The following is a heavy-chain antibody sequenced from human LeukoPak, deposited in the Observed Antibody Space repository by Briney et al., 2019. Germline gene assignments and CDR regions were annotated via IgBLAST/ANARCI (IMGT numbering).Heavy chain of an antibody. D-gene: IGHD4-17*01. V-gene: IGHV3-73*01. J-gene: IGHJ5*02. CDR1: GFSFSASA. CDR3: TRLAYGDFRFDP. Sequence: GGSLRLSCAASGFSFSASAMHWVRQAPGKGLEWVGRIKTKVDNYAKAYAASAKGRFIISRDESKNTAYLQMNSLKTEDTAMYFCTRLAYGDFRFDPWGQGTLVTVSS. CDR2: IKTKVDNYAK.